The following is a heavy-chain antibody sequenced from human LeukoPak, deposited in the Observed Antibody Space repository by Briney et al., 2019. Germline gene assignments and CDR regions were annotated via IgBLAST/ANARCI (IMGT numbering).Heavy chain of an antibody. CDR3: TRVFVGDEYSSSGY. CDR2: INSDERST. Sequence: PGGSLRLSCAASGFTFSRYYMHWVRQAPGKGLVWVSRINSDERSTTYADSVRGRFTVSRDNAKNTLYLQMNSLKVEDTAMYYCTRVFVGDEYSSSGYWGQGTLVTVSS. CDR1: GFTFSRYY. D-gene: IGHD6-13*01. J-gene: IGHJ4*02. V-gene: IGHV3-74*01.